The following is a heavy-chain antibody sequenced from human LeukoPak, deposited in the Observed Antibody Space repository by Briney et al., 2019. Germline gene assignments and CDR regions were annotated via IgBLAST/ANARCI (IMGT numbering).Heavy chain of an antibody. D-gene: IGHD1-1*01. Sequence: PGRSLRLSCAASGFTFSNYGMHWVRQAPGKGLEWVAIISYDGSNEYYADSVKGRFTISRDKSKNTLYLQMHSLRAEDTAVYYCARGGYNWNEGHDYWGQGTLVTVSS. J-gene: IGHJ4*02. CDR3: ARGGYNWNEGHDY. CDR2: ISYDGSNE. V-gene: IGHV3-30*03. CDR1: GFTFSNYG.